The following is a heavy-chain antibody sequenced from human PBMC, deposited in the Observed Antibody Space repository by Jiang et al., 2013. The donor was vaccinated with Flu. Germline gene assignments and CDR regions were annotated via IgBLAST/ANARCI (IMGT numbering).Heavy chain of an antibody. D-gene: IGHD5-18*01. CDR2: IKIRTGET. V-gene: IGHV1-2*02. CDR1: GYTFTDYF. Sequence: SGAEVKKPGASVKVSCVASGYTFTDYFIHWVRQAPGQGLEWMAWIKIRTGETNYGQRFQDRVTLTRDTSINTAYMELSGLRSADTAVYYCARDPDTPMPIDFWGQGTLVTVSS. CDR3: ARDPDTPMPIDF. J-gene: IGHJ4*02.